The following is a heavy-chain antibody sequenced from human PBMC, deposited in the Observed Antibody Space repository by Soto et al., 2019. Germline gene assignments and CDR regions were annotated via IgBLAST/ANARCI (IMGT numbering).Heavy chain of an antibody. CDR2: ISYDGSNK. J-gene: IGHJ6*02. CDR1: GFTFSSYG. Sequence: GGSLSLSCAASGFTFSSYGMHWVRQAPGKGLEWVAVISYDGSNKYYADSVKGRFTISRDNSKNTLYLQMNSLRAEDTAVYYCAKAAAAALLITTTYGMDVWGQGTTVTVS. CDR3: AKAAAAALLITTTYGMDV. D-gene: IGHD6-13*01. V-gene: IGHV3-30*18.